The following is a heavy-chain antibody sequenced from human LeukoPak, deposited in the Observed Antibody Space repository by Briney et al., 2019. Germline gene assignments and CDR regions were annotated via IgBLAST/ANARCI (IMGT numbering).Heavy chain of an antibody. CDR1: GYTFTNYY. CDR3: VSGNNDY. D-gene: IGHD1/OR15-1a*01. Sequence: ASVKVSCKASGYTFTNYYMHWVRQAPGQGLEWMGLINPGGGNTNYAQNFQGRVTMTRDTSISTAYMELTRLRSDDTAVYYCVSGNNDYWGQGTLVTVSS. V-gene: IGHV1-46*01. CDR2: INPGGGNT. J-gene: IGHJ4*02.